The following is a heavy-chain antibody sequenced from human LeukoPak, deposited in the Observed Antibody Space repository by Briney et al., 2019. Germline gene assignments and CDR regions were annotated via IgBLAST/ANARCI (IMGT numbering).Heavy chain of an antibody. Sequence: GGSLTLSCAASGFTFSAFPMNWLPQAPGQGLEWFSHIKENSASMYCADSVRGRFTISRDEAKKSLYLQMNSLRAEDTALYYCVRDDQWAFDIWGQGTMVTVSP. D-gene: IGHD2-8*01. J-gene: IGHJ3*02. CDR2: IKENSASM. CDR3: VRDDQWAFDI. CDR1: GFTFSAFP. V-gene: IGHV3-48*01.